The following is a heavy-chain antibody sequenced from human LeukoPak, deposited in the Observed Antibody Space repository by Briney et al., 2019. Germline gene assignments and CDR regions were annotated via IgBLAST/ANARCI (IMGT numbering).Heavy chain of an antibody. J-gene: IGHJ6*02. CDR2: ISSSSSTI. V-gene: IGHV3-48*01. Sequence: GGSLRLSCAASGFTFSSYAMHWVRQAPGKGLEWVSYISSSSSTIYYADSVKGRFTISRDNAKNSLYLQMNSLRAEDTAVYYCARDKQLVRYYYYGMDVWGQGTTVTVSS. CDR1: GFTFSSYA. CDR3: ARDKQLVRYYYYGMDV. D-gene: IGHD6-6*01.